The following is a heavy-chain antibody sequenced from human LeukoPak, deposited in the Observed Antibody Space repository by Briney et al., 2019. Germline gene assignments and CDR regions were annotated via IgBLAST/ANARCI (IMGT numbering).Heavy chain of an antibody. CDR3: ARSYSRSSHFDY. J-gene: IGHJ4*02. CDR1: GDSISNYF. D-gene: IGHD6-6*01. CDR2: IYTSGST. V-gene: IGHV4-4*09. Sequence: PSETLSLTCTVSGDSISNYFWSWIRQPPGKGLEWIGYIYTSGSTNYNPSLKSRVTISVDTSENQFSLKLTSVTAADTAVYYCARSYSRSSHFDYWGQGTLVTVSS.